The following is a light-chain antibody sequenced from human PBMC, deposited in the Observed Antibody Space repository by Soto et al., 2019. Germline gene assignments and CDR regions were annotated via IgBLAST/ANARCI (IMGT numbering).Light chain of an antibody. J-gene: IGLJ2*01. CDR1: TTDVGSSDY. Sequence: QSALSRSVSGSPGQPVTLSCTGATTDVGSSDYVSWYQQHPGKAPRLLIYDVTKRPAGVPTRFSGSKSDKTASLSISGLQTEDEAVYFCCSFAGPSSIFDGGTKLTVL. CDR3: CSFAGPSSI. CDR2: DVT. V-gene: IGLV2-11*01.